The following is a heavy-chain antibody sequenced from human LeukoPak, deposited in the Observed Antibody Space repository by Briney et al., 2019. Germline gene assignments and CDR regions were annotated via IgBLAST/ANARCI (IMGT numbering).Heavy chain of an antibody. D-gene: IGHD2/OR15-2a*01. CDR3: AKNHDSNTYHTDDAFDV. CDR2: ISSSSSYI. Sequence: SGGSLRLSCAASGFTFSSYSMNWVRQAPGKGLEWVSSISSSSSYIYYADSVKGRFTISRDTSKNTLYLQMNSLRAEDTAVYYCAKNHDSNTYHTDDAFDVWGQGTMVTVSS. V-gene: IGHV3-21*04. CDR1: GFTFSSYS. J-gene: IGHJ3*01.